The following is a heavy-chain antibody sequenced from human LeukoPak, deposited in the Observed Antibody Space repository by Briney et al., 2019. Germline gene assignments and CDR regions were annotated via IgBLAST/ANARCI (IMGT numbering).Heavy chain of an antibody. CDR1: GFTFSSYG. D-gene: IGHD3-3*02. CDR3: AKDLAPHFDY. CDR2: ISYDGSNK. Sequence: SGGSLRLSCAASGFTFSSYGMHWVRQAPGKGLEWVAVISYDGSNKYYADSVKGRFTISRDNSKNTLYLQMNSLRAEDTAVYYCAKDLAPHFDYWGQGTPVTVSS. J-gene: IGHJ4*02. V-gene: IGHV3-30*18.